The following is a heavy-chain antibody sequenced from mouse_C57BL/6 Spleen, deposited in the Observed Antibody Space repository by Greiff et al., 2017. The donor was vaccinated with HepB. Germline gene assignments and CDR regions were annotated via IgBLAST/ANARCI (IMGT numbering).Heavy chain of an antibody. CDR1: GYTFTSYW. CDR2: IDPSDSET. J-gene: IGHJ4*01. V-gene: IGHV1-52*01. Sequence: QVQLQQPGAELVRPGSSVKLSCKASGYTFTSYWMHWVKQRPIQGLEWIGNIDPSDSETHYNQKFKDKATLTVDKSSSTAYMQLSSLTSEDSAVYYCARTNYRGGAMDYWGQGTSVTVSS. CDR3: ARTNYRGGAMDY. D-gene: IGHD2-1*01.